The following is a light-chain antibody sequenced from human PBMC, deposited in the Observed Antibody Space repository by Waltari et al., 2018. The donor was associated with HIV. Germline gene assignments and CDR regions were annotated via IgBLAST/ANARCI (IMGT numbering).Light chain of an antibody. CDR3: AAWDDSLSGWV. J-gene: IGLJ3*02. Sequence: QSALTQPASVSGTPGQRVTISCSGSSSNIGSNYVYWYQQRPGTAPKLLIYRNNQRPSGVPDRFSGSKSGTSASLAISGLRSEDEADYYCAAWDDSLSGWVFGGGTKLTVL. V-gene: IGLV1-47*01. CDR2: RNN. CDR1: SSNIGSNY.